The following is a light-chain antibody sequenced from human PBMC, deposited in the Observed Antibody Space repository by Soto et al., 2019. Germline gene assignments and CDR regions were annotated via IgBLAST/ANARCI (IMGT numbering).Light chain of an antibody. CDR2: VAS. CDR1: QSVSGNK. Sequence: EIVLTQSPGTLSLSPGERATLSCRASQSVSGNKLAWYQQKPGQAPRFLIYVASSRATGIPDRFSGRGSGTGATLTMFFLETDYFALYYCHLCGSSPLTLGGATKLAIK. V-gene: IGKV3-20*01. CDR3: HLCGSSPLT. J-gene: IGKJ4*01.